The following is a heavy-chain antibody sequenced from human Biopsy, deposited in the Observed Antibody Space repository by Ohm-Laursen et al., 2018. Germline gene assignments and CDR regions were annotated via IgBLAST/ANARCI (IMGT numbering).Heavy chain of an antibody. CDR2: IYTGGTT. V-gene: IGHV3-53*01. CDR1: GFTFSDHY. D-gene: IGHD4-23*01. J-gene: IGHJ6*02. Sequence: SLRLSCAASGFTFSDHYMEWVRQAPGKGLEWVSVIYTGGTTYYSDSVKGRFTITRDNSKNILSLQMHSLRAEDTAVYYCARDTRWSPYSMDVWGQGTTVTVSS. CDR3: ARDTRWSPYSMDV.